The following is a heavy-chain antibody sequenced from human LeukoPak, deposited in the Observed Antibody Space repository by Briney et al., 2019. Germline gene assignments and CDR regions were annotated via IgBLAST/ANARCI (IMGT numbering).Heavy chain of an antibody. J-gene: IGHJ4*02. CDR2: SISRSGGVTT. CDR1: GVTFRNAW. V-gene: IGHV3-15*01. Sequence: GGSLRLSCAASGVTFRNAWMTWVRQAPGRGLEWVGRSISRSGGVTTEYAAPVKGRFTISRDGSRNTVYLQMNSLKIEDTAVYYCSAYYNGRGDYWGQETLVTVSS. D-gene: IGHD3-10*01. CDR3: SAYYNGRGDY.